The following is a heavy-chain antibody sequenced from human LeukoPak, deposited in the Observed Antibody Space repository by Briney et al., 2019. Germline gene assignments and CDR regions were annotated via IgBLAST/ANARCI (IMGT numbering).Heavy chain of an antibody. CDR2: IYPGDSHT. CDR1: GYNFATYW. J-gene: IGHJ5*02. Sequence: GESLKISCQGSGYNFATYWIVWVRQMPGKGLEWMGIIYPGDSHTRYSPSFQGHVTISADTSISTAYLHWSSLQASDTAMYYFSKFQATWYGNPWGQGTLVTVS. D-gene: IGHD6-13*01. CDR3: SKFQATWYGNP. V-gene: IGHV5-51*01.